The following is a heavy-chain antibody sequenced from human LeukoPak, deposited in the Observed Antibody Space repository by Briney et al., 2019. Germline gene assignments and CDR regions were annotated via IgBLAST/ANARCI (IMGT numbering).Heavy chain of an antibody. J-gene: IGHJ6*02. CDR1: GYTLTELS. CDR3: ATAAAGSLYYYYYYGIDV. CDR2: FDPEDGET. D-gene: IGHD6-13*01. Sequence: ASVKVSCKVSGYTLTELSMHWVRQAPGKGLEWMGGFDPEDGETIYAQKFQGRVTMTEDTSTDTAYMELSSLRSEDTAVYYCATAAAGSLYYYYYYGIDVWGQGTTVTVSS. V-gene: IGHV1-24*01.